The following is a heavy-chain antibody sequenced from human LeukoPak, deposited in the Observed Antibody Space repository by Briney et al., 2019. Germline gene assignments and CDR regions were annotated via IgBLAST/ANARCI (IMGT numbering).Heavy chain of an antibody. Sequence: GGSLRLSCAASGFTFSSYAMSWVRQAPGKGLEWVSSISSSSSYIYYADSVKGRFTISRDNAKNSLYLQMNSLRAEDTAVYYCARDLDIVATADDGSFDYWGQGTLVTVSS. D-gene: IGHD5-12*01. CDR2: ISSSSSYI. CDR1: GFTFSSYA. CDR3: ARDLDIVATADDGSFDY. V-gene: IGHV3-21*01. J-gene: IGHJ4*02.